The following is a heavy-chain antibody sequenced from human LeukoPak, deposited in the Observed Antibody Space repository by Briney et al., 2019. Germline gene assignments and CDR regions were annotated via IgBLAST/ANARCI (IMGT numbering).Heavy chain of an antibody. CDR3: AKKDYGSTTRSPFDP. CDR1: GFTFSSYA. CDR2: ISGSGGST. Sequence: PGGSLRLSCAAPGFTFSSYAMSWVRQAPGKGLEWVSAISGSGGSTYYADSVKGRFTISRDNSKNTLYLQMNSLRAEDTAVYYCAKKDYGSTTRSPFDPWGQGTLVTVSS. J-gene: IGHJ5*02. D-gene: IGHD3-16*01. V-gene: IGHV3-23*01.